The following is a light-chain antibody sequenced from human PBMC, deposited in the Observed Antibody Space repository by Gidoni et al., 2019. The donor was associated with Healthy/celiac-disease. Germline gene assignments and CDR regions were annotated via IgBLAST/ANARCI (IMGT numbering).Light chain of an antibody. Sequence: DSVMTQSPLSLPVTPGEPASISCRSSQSLLHSNGYNYLDWYLQKQGQSPQLLIYLGSNRASGVPDRFSGSGSGTDFTLKISRVEAEDVGVYYCMQAIQTRYTFGQGTKLEIK. V-gene: IGKV2-28*01. CDR1: QSLLHSNGYNY. CDR3: MQAIQTRYT. J-gene: IGKJ2*01. CDR2: LGS.